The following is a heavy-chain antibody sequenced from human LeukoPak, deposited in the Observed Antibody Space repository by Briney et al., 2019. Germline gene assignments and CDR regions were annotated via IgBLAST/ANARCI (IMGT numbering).Heavy chain of an antibody. CDR3: ARQDSGSYPTRSAFDI. J-gene: IGHJ3*02. CDR2: IYYSGST. Sequence: PSETLSLTCTVPGGPISSYYWSWIRQPPGKGLEWIGYIYYSGSTNYNPSLKSRVTISVDTSKNQFSLKLSSVTAADTAVYYCARQDSGSYPTRSAFDIWGQGTMVTVSS. CDR1: GGPISSYY. V-gene: IGHV4-59*08. D-gene: IGHD1-26*01.